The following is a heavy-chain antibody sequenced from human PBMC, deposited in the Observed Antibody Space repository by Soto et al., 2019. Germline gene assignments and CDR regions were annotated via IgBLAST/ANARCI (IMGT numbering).Heavy chain of an antibody. D-gene: IGHD6-19*01. V-gene: IGHV3-74*01. CDR1: GFTFNSYW. J-gene: IGHJ4*02. CDR2: ITGDGSST. Sequence: EVQLVESGGGLVQPGGPLRLSCATSGFTFNSYWMHWVRQDPGKGLVWVSLITGDGSSTNYAESVKGRFTISRDNAWNTLYRQMNSQRAEDTVVYYCATDSGLYCPDYCGQGTLDTVSS. CDR3: ATDSGLYCPDY.